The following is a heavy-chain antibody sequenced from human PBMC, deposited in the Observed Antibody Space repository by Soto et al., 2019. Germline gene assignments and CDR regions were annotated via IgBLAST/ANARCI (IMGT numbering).Heavy chain of an antibody. J-gene: IGHJ4*02. D-gene: IGHD3-10*01. CDR1: GESFSAYY. CDR2: IHYTGKT. Sequence: SETLSLTCAFYGESFSAYYWNWIRQSPEKGLEWIADIHYTGKTNYNPSLKSRVTISMDTSKRQFSLKLTSVTAADTAVYYCVNFEERSPGSGPQADFWGQGTLVTVSS. V-gene: IGHV4-34*01. CDR3: VNFEERSPGSGPQADF.